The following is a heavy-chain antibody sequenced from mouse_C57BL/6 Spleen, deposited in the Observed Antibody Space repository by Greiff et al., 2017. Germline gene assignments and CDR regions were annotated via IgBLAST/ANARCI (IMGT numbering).Heavy chain of an antibody. J-gene: IGHJ2*01. V-gene: IGHV5-6*01. CDR1: GFTFSSYG. D-gene: IGHD1-1*01. Sequence: EVMLVESGGDLVKPGGSLKLSCAASGFTFSSYGMSWVRQTPDKRLEWVATISSGGSYTYYPDSVKGRFTISRDNAKNTLYLQMSSLKSEDTAMYYCAKNYYGSSGDYFDYWGQGTTLTVSS. CDR3: AKNYYGSSGDYFDY. CDR2: ISSGGSYT.